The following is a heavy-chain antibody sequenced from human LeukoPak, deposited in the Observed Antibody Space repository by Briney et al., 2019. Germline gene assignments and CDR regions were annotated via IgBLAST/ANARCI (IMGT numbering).Heavy chain of an antibody. CDR1: GGSISSGDYY. Sequence: SQTLSLTCTVSGGSISSGDYYWSWIRQPPGNGLEWIGYIYYSGSTYYNPSLKSRVTISVETSKHQFSLKLSSVTAADTAVYYCAREKGYCSSTSCHTGYNWFDPWGQGTLVTVSS. J-gene: IGHJ5*02. D-gene: IGHD2-2*02. CDR3: AREKGYCSSTSCHTGYNWFDP. V-gene: IGHV4-30-4*01. CDR2: IYYSGST.